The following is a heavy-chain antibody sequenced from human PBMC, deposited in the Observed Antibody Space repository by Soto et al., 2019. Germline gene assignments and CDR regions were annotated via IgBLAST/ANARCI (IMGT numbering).Heavy chain of an antibody. CDR3: ARGGYSSRWTTDRGFDY. J-gene: IGHJ4*02. V-gene: IGHV1-18*01. CDR1: GYTFTSYG. CDR2: ISAYNGNT. D-gene: IGHD6-13*01. Sequence: QVQLVQSGAEVKKPGASVKVSCKASGYTFTSYGISWVRQAPGQGLEWMGWISAYNGNTNYAQKLQGRVTMTTDTAXTXVYLELGGLRYDDTAVYYGARGGYSSRWTTDRGFDYWGQGTLVTVSS.